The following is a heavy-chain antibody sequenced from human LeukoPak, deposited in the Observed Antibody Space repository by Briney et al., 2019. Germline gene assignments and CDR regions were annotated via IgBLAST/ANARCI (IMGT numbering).Heavy chain of an antibody. J-gene: IGHJ4*02. CDR2: INHSGST. D-gene: IGHD3-3*01. CDR1: GGSFSGYY. V-gene: IGHV4-34*01. Sequence: SETLSLTCAVYGGSFSGYYWSWIRQPPGKGLEWIGEINHSGSTNYNPSLKSRVTISVDTSKNQFSLKLSSVTAADTAVYYCARSYDFWSGYSTDYWGQGTLVTVSS. CDR3: ARSYDFWSGYSTDY.